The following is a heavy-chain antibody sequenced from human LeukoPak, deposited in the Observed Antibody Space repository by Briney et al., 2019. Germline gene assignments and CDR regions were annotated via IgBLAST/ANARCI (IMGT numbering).Heavy chain of an antibody. J-gene: IGHJ4*02. CDR3: ARDGSYGEIPFDY. CDR2: INPNSGGT. Sequence: ASVKVSCKVSGYTLTELSMHWVRQAPGQGLEWMGWINPNSGGTNYAQKFQGRVTMTRDTSISTAYMELSRLRSDDTAVYYCARDGSYGEIPFDYWGQGTLVTVSS. CDR1: GYTLTELS. V-gene: IGHV1-2*02. D-gene: IGHD5-18*01.